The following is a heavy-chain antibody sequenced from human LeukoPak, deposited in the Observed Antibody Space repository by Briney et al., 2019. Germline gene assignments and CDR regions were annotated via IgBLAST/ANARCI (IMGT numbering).Heavy chain of an antibody. CDR3: AKDMAAYYYASGNIDY. D-gene: IGHD3-10*01. V-gene: IGHV3-74*01. Sequence: GGSLRLSCASSGFTFSSYWMDWVRQAPGKGLVWVSRINRDGSSTSYADSVKGRFTISRDNAKNTVYLQMNSLRAEDTALYYCAKDMAAYYYASGNIDYWGQGTLVTVSS. CDR2: INRDGSST. J-gene: IGHJ4*02. CDR1: GFTFSSYW.